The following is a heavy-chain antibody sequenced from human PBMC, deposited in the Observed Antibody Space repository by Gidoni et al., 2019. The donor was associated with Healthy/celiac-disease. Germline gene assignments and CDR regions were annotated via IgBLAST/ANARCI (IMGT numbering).Heavy chain of an antibody. J-gene: IGHJ4*02. Sequence: QVQLVESGGGVVQPGRSLRLSCAASGVTFSSYAMHWVRQDPGKGLEWVAVISYDGSNKYYADSVKGRFTISRDNSKNTLYLQMNSLGAEDTAVYYCARVPPFNGYIDYWGQGTLVTVSS. CDR2: ISYDGSNK. D-gene: IGHD2-8*01. CDR3: ARVPPFNGYIDY. V-gene: IGHV3-30-3*01. CDR1: GVTFSSYA.